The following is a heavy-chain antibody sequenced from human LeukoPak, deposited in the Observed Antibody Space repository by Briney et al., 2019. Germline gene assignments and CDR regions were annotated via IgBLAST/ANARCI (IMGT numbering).Heavy chain of an antibody. D-gene: IGHD3-3*01. Sequence: PGGSLRLSCAASGFTFDDYAMHWVRQAPGKGLEWVSGISWNSGSIGYADSVKGRFTISRDNAKNSLYLQMNSLRAEDMALYYCAKDIGGAIFGVAGGAFDIWGQGTMVTVSS. V-gene: IGHV3-9*03. J-gene: IGHJ3*02. CDR1: GFTFDDYA. CDR3: AKDIGGAIFGVAGGAFDI. CDR2: ISWNSGSI.